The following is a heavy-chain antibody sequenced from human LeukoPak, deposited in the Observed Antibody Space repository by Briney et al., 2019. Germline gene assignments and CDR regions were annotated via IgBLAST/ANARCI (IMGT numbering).Heavy chain of an antibody. CDR3: ARESGYYYGMDV. J-gene: IGHJ6*02. CDR1: GGSISSYY. CDR2: IYYSGST. D-gene: IGHD3-10*01. Sequence: SETLSLTCTVSGGSISSYYWSWIRQPPGKGLEWIGYIYYSGSTNYNPSLKSRVTISVDTSKNQFSLKLSSVTAADTAVCYCARESGYYYGMDVWGQGTTVTVSS. V-gene: IGHV4-59*01.